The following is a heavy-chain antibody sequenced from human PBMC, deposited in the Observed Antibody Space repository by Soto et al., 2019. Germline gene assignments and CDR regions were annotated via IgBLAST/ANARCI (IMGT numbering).Heavy chain of an antibody. Sequence: ASVKVSCKASGYTFTTYGISWVRQAPGQGLEWMGWISAYGKKRFAQNLQGRVTMTTDTSATTAYMELSSLRSEDTAVYYCAREHGAVAGTFWLDPWGQGTLVSVSS. J-gene: IGHJ5*02. V-gene: IGHV1-18*01. D-gene: IGHD6-19*01. CDR2: ISAYGKK. CDR3: AREHGAVAGTFWLDP. CDR1: GYTFTTYG.